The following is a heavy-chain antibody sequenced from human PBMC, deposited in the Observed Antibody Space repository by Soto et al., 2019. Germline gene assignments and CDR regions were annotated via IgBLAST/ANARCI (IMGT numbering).Heavy chain of an antibody. J-gene: IGHJ4*02. D-gene: IGHD2-8*01. CDR3: ARYDCTTGVCNLDY. CDR1: GGSLSGGSFSAYY. CDR2: IDHSGRT. Sequence: SETLSLTCAVYGGSLSGGSFSAYYWSWIRQPPGKGLEWIGEIDHSGRTKYNPSLKSRVSLSVDTSKNQFSLILSSVTAADTAVYYCARYDCTTGVCNLDYWGQGSLVTVSS. V-gene: IGHV4-34*01.